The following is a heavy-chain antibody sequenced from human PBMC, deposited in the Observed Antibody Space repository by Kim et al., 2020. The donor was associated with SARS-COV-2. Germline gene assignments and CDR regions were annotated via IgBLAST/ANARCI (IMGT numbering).Heavy chain of an antibody. Sequence: SETLSLTCTVSGGSISSGGYYWSWIRQHPGKGLEWIGYIYYSGSTYYNPSLKSRVTISVDTSKNQFSLKLSSVTAADTAVYYCARWVPAASRTYYFDYWGQGTLVTVSS. D-gene: IGHD2-2*01. J-gene: IGHJ4*02. CDR3: ARWVPAASRTYYFDY. V-gene: IGHV4-31*03. CDR2: IYYSGST. CDR1: GGSISSGGYY.